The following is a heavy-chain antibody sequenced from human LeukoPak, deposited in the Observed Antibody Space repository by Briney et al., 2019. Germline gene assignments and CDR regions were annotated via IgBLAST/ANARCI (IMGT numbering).Heavy chain of an antibody. CDR2: INSDGSST. J-gene: IGHJ5*02. Sequence: GGSLRLSCAASGFTFSSYAMSWVRQAPGKGLVWVSRINSDGSSTSYADSVKGRFTISRDNAKNTLYLQMNSLRAEDTAVYYCAALDIVVVPAATGGFYNWFDPWGQGTLVTVSS. CDR1: GFTFSSYA. V-gene: IGHV3-74*01. CDR3: AALDIVVVPAATGGFYNWFDP. D-gene: IGHD2-2*01.